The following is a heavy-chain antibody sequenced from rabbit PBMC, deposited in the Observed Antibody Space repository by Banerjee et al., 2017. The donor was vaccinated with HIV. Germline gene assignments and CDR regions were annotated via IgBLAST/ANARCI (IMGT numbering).Heavy chain of an antibody. CDR2: INTISGDSA. V-gene: IGHV1S45*01. CDR1: GFSFSNKYV. J-gene: IGHJ4*01. D-gene: IGHD4-2*01. CDR3: RDEDAVSGGNFKL. Sequence: QEQLEESGGDLVKPEGSLTLTCTASGFSFSNKYVMCWVRQAPGKGLEWIGCINTISGDSAYSACSKGGFFIVTTSSSTAITQIITSMAAAAASYYFWRDEDAVSGGNFKLWGQGTLVTVS.